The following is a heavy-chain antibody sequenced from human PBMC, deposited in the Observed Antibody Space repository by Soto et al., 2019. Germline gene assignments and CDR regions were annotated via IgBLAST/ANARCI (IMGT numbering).Heavy chain of an antibody. V-gene: IGHV1-69*01. CDR2: IIPLFGAP. CDR3: ASERVAEMATGGYFDN. J-gene: IGHJ4*02. D-gene: IGHD5-12*01. Sequence: QVHLVQSGAEVKKPGSSVRVSCKTSGGTFSDLAFSWVRQAPRQGLEWVGGIIPLFGAPNYAREFQGRVTISADESSSTVYMELRSLRSDDTAVYYCASERVAEMATGGYFDNWGQGTLVTVSS. CDR1: GGTFSDLA.